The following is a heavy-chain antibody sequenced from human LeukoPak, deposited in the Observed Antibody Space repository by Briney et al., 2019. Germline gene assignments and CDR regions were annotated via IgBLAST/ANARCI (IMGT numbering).Heavy chain of an antibody. D-gene: IGHD3-10*01. CDR3: ARSRWFGELSYYFDY. J-gene: IGHJ4*02. CDR1: GYSFTSYW. CDR2: IYPGDSDT. V-gene: IGHV5-51*01. Sequence: PGESLKISCKGSGYSFTSYWIGWVRQMPGKGLEWIGIIYPGDSDTRYSPSFQGQVTISADKSISTAYLQWSSLKASDTAMYYCARSRWFGELSYYFDYWGQGTLVTVSS.